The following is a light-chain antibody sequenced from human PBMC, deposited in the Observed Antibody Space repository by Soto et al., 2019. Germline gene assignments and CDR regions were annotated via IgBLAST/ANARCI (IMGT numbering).Light chain of an antibody. CDR2: DAS. J-gene: IGKJ2*01. CDR3: QQRSNWPIT. Sequence: EIVLTQSPATLSLSPGERATLSCRASQSVSSYLAWYQQKPGRAPRLLIYDASTRATGIPARFSGSGSGTDFTLTISSLEPEDFAVYYCQQRSNWPITFGHGTKLEIK. V-gene: IGKV3-11*01. CDR1: QSVSSY.